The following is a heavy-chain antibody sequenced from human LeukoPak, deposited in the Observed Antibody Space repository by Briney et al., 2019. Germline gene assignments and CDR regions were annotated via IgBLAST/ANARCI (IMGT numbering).Heavy chain of an antibody. D-gene: IGHD2-15*01. V-gene: IGHV1-46*01. CDR1: GGTFSSYA. Sequence: ASVKVSCKASGGTFSSYAISWVRQAPGQGLEWMGIINPSGGSTSYAQKFQGRVTMTRDTSTSTVYMELSSLRSEDTAVYYCARDPTGGGHTSTFDYWGQGTLVTVSS. CDR3: ARDPTGGGHTSTFDY. CDR2: INPSGGST. J-gene: IGHJ4*02.